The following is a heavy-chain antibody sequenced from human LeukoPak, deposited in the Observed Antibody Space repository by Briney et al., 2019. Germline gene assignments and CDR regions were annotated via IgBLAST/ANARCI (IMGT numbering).Heavy chain of an antibody. D-gene: IGHD5-12*01. CDR2: INPSGGST. CDR1: GYNFSGYY. V-gene: IGHV1-46*01. J-gene: IGHJ4*02. CDR3: ARRFGYPASARLDF. Sequence: ASVKVSCKASGYNFSGYYMHWVRQAPGQRLEWMGIINPSGGSTTYAQKFQGRVTMTRDTSTSTVYMELSSLSSEDTALYYCARRFGYPASARLDFWGQGTLVTVSS.